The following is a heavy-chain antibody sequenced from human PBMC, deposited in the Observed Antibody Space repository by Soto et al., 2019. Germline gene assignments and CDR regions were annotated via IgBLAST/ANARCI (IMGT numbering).Heavy chain of an antibody. CDR1: GGSISSSSYY. CDR3: ARLTLYYDILTGYLAYYYGMDV. V-gene: IGHV4-39*01. CDR2: IYYSGST. Sequence: PSETLSLTCTVSGGSISSSSYYWGWIRQPPGKGLEWIGSIYYSGSTYYNPSLKSRVTISVDTSKNKFSLKLSSVTAADTAVYYCARLTLYYDILTGYLAYYYGMDVWGQGTTVTVSS. D-gene: IGHD3-9*01. J-gene: IGHJ6*02.